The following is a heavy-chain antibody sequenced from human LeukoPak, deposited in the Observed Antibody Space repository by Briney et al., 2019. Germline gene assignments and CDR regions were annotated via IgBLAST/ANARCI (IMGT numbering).Heavy chain of an antibody. V-gene: IGHV3-48*03. CDR3: ARVGPNWNNFDY. CDR1: GFTFSNSA. CDR2: IGSSGSAL. Sequence: GGSLRLSCAASGFTFSNSAMHWVRQAPGKGLEWVSYIGSSGSALYYADSVKRRFTISRDNAKNSLYLQLNSLRAEDTAVYYCARVGPNWNNFDYWGQGTLVTVSS. D-gene: IGHD1/OR15-1a*01. J-gene: IGHJ4*02.